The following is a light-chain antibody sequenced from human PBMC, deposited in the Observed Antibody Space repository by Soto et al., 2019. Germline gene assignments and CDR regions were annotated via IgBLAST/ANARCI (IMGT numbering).Light chain of an antibody. J-gene: IGLJ1*01. CDR2: EVS. CDR1: SSDVGSYNL. V-gene: IGLV2-23*02. CDR3: CSYAGSSTS. Sequence: QSALTQHASVSGSPGQSITISCTGTSSDVGSYNLVSWYQQHPGKAPKLMIYEVSKRPSGVSNRFSGSKSGNTASLTISGLQAEDEADYYCCSYAGSSTSFGTGTKVTVL.